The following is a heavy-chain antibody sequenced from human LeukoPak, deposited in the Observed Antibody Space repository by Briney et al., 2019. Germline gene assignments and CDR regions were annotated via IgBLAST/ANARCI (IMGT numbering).Heavy chain of an antibody. J-gene: IGHJ6*03. D-gene: IGHD3/OR15-3a*01. CDR1: GFTFSSYW. V-gene: IGHV3-48*04. Sequence: PGGSLRLSCAASGFTFSSYWMSWVRQAPGKGLEWVSYISRSGSTIFYADSVKGRFTISRDNAKNSVSLQMNSLRAEDTAVYFCARPTWTNYMDVWGKGTAVTISS. CDR3: ARPTWTNYMDV. CDR2: ISRSGSTI.